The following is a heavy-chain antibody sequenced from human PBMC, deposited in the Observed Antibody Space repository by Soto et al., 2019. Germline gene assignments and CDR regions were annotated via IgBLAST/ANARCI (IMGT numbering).Heavy chain of an antibody. Sequence: ASVKVSCKASGGTFSSYSISWVRQAPGQGLEWMGGIIPIFGTANYAQKFQGRVTITADESTSTAYMELSSPRSEDTAVYYCARAQVHKQLADYSWFDPWGQGTLVTVSS. V-gene: IGHV1-69*13. CDR3: ARAQVHKQLADYSWFDP. CDR1: GGTFSSYS. J-gene: IGHJ5*02. D-gene: IGHD6-6*01. CDR2: IIPIFGTA.